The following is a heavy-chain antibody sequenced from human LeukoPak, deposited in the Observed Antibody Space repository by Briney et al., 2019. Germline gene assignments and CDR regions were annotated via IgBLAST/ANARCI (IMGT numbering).Heavy chain of an antibody. CDR3: QARHGY. V-gene: IGHV3-23*01. D-gene: IGHD6-6*01. CDR2: ISGSGGST. Sequence: GGSLRLSCAASGFTFSSYAMIWVRQAPGKGLEWVSAISGSGGSTYYADSVKGRFTVSRDNSKNTLYLQMESLRVEDTAVYYCQARHGYWGHGALVTVSS. CDR1: GFTFSSYA. J-gene: IGHJ4*01.